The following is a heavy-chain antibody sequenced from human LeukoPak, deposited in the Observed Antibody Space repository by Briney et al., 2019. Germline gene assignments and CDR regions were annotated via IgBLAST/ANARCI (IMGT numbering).Heavy chain of an antibody. CDR1: GGSLSGSY. CDR2: INHSGRT. CDR3: ARDPCSSINCPLRF. D-gene: IGHD2-2*01. V-gene: IGHV4-34*01. Sequence: SETLSLTCAVSGGSLSGSYCTWVRQSPGEGLEWIGEINHSGRTNCNPSLQSRVTISLDTTRSQFSLILRSVTAADTAVYYCARDPCSSINCPLRFWGQGTLVTVSS. J-gene: IGHJ4*02.